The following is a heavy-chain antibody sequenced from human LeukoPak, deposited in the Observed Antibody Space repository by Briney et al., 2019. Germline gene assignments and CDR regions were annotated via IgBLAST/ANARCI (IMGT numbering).Heavy chain of an antibody. Sequence: SVKVSCKASGGTFSSYAISWVRQAPGQGLEWMGGIIPIFGTANYAQKFQGRVTITADESTSTTYMELSSLRSDDTAVYYCASPAGSIPGHFQHWGQGTLVTVSS. J-gene: IGHJ1*01. D-gene: IGHD2-2*01. V-gene: IGHV1-69*13. CDR2: IIPIFGTA. CDR3: ASPAGSIPGHFQH. CDR1: GGTFSSYA.